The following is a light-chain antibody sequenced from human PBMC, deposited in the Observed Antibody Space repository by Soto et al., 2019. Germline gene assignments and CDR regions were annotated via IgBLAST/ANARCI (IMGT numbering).Light chain of an antibody. CDR3: QQSLTRPIT. Sequence: DIQMTQSPASLSVSVGARVTITCRASQSINNYLNWYLQRPGQAPKLLIRSASTLEGGVPSRFSGSGSRTEYTLTIADLQPDDFGTYYCQQSLTRPITFGHGTRLDIK. J-gene: IGKJ5*01. CDR1: QSINNY. CDR2: SAS. V-gene: IGKV1-39*01.